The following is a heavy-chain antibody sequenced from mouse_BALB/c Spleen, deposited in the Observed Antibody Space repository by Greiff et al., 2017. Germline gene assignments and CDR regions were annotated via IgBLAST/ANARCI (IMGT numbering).Heavy chain of an antibody. V-gene: IGHV14-3*02. CDR3: ARLGITTVVADYAMDY. CDR1: GFNIKDTY. J-gene: IGHJ4*01. CDR2: IDPANGNT. D-gene: IGHD1-1*01. Sequence: VQLQQSGAELVKPGASVKLSCTASGFNIKDTYMHWVKQRPEQGLEWIGRIDPANGNTKYDPKFQGKATITADTSSNTAYLQLSSLTSEDTAVYYCARLGITTVVADYAMDYWGQGTSVTVSS.